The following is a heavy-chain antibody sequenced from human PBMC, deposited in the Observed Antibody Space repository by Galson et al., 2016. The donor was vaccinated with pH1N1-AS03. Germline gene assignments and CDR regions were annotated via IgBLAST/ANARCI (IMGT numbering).Heavy chain of an antibody. CDR3: ARDFNWRIDY. V-gene: IGHV2-5*01. J-gene: IGHJ4*02. D-gene: IGHD1-1*01. CDR2: IRWNGDK. Sequence: PALVKPTQTLTLTCTISGFSLTTGGVGVAWARQPPGKALEWLALIRWNGDKHYSPSLKNRLTVTKDTSKNQVVLTMTNLDPVDTATYFCARDFNWRIDYWGQGTLVTVSS. CDR1: GFSLTTGGVG.